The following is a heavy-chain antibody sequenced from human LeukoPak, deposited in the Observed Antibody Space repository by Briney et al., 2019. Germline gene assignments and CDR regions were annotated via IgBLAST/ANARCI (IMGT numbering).Heavy chain of an antibody. D-gene: IGHD3-3*01. CDR3: AGLILPVGVFSFDI. J-gene: IGHJ3*02. V-gene: IGHV5-51*01. CDR2: IYPGDSDT. CDR1: GYSFTSYW. Sequence: GESLKISCKGSGYSFTSYWIGWVRQMPGKGLEWMGIIYPGDSDTRYSPSFQGQVTISADKSISTAYLQWSSLKASDTAMYYFAGLILPVGVFSFDILGQGKIVTVSS.